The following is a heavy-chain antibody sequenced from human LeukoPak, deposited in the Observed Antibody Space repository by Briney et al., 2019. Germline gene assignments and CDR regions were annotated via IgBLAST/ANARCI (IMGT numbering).Heavy chain of an antibody. Sequence: GGSLRLSCTVSGFIFAESTLRSGPARPGEGLEWVSGICWNSDSIGYADSVKGRFTISTDNTKHSLYLQMNSVRVEGTALSVCTKDFVKGRVIMVRGIYDSWGQGTLGTVSS. V-gene: IGHV3-9*01. CDR1: GFIFAEST. CDR2: ICWNSDSI. J-gene: IGHJ5*01. CDR3: TKDFVKGRVIMVRGIYDS. D-gene: IGHD3-10*01.